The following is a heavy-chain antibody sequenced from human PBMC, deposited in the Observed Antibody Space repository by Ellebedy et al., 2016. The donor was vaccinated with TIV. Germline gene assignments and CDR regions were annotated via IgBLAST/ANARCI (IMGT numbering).Heavy chain of an antibody. J-gene: IGHJ6*02. Sequence: AASVKVSCKASGGTFNSFTISWVRQAPGQGLEWMGGIVPFFGTADYAQKFQGRVTITADESTSTVYMALSSLRSEDTAVYYCARGADSSTYYYASDGMDVWGQGSAVTVSS. D-gene: IGHD3-22*01. CDR1: GGTFNSFT. V-gene: IGHV1-69*13. CDR3: ARGADSSTYYYASDGMDV. CDR2: IVPFFGTA.